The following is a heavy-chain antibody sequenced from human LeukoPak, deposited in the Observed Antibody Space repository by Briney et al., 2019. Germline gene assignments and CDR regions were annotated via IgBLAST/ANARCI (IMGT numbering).Heavy chain of an antibody. CDR1: GGSISSSSYY. J-gene: IGHJ4*02. Sequence: PSETLSLTCTVSGGSISSSSYYWGWIRQPPGKGLEWIGSIYYSGSTYYTPSLKSRVTISVDTSKNQFSLKVSSVTAADTAVYYCARVSTTYYYGSGSYSHFDYWGQGTLVTVSS. CDR3: ARVSTTYYYGSGSYSHFDY. D-gene: IGHD3-10*01. CDR2: IYYSGST. V-gene: IGHV4-39*07.